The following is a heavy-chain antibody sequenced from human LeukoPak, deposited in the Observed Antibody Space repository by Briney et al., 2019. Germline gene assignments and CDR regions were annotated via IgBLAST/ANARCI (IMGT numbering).Heavy chain of an antibody. CDR3: ARDSAGNDY. V-gene: IGHV3-7*01. D-gene: IGHD6-13*01. Sequence: RTGGFLRLSCAASGFTFSTYWMSWVRQAPGKGLEWVANIKQDGSEKYYVDSVKGRFTISRDNAKNSLYLQMNSLRAEDTAMYYCARDSAGNDYWGQGTLVTVSS. CDR1: GFTFSTYW. J-gene: IGHJ4*02. CDR2: IKQDGSEK.